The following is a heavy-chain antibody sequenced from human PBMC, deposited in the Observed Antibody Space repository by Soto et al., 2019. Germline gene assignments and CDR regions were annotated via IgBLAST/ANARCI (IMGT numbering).Heavy chain of an antibody. D-gene: IGHD4-17*01. V-gene: IGHV3-23*01. Sequence: EVQLLESGGGLVQPGGSLRLSCAASGFTFSSYAMSWVRQAPGKGLEWVSAISGSGGSTYYADSVKGRFTISGDNSKNTLYLQMNSLRAEDTAVYYCARTSGDYDYYYYYMDVWGKGTTVTVSS. CDR1: GFTFSSYA. CDR2: ISGSGGST. CDR3: ARTSGDYDYYYYYMDV. J-gene: IGHJ6*03.